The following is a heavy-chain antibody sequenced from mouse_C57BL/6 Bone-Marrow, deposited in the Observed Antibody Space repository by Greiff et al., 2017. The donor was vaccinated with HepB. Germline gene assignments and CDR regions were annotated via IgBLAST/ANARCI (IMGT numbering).Heavy chain of an antibody. J-gene: IGHJ1*03. CDR1: GFNIKDGY. V-gene: IGHV14-4*01. D-gene: IGHD2-1*01. Sequence: EVKLMESGAELVRPGASVKLSCTASGFNIKDGYMHWVKQRPEQGLEWIGWIDPENGDTEYASKFQGKATITADTSSNTAYLQLSSLTSEDTAVYYCTLYGNYEGWYFDVWGTGTTVTVSS. CDR3: TLYGNYEGWYFDV. CDR2: IDPENGDT.